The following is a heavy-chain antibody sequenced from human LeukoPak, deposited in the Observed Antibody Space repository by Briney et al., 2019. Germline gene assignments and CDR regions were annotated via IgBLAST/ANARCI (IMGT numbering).Heavy chain of an antibody. V-gene: IGHV1-69*05. D-gene: IGHD5-24*01. Sequence: ASVKVSCKASGGTFSSYAISWVRQAPGRGLEWMGGIIPIFGTANYAQKFQGRVTITTDESTSTAYMELSSLRSEDTAVYYCAAMATTLLGLFDYWGQGTLVTVSS. J-gene: IGHJ4*02. CDR2: IIPIFGTA. CDR1: GGTFSSYA. CDR3: AAMATTLLGLFDY.